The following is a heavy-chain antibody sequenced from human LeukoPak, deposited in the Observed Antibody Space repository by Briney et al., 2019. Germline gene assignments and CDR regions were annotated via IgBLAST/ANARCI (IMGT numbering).Heavy chain of an antibody. CDR1: GFTFSSYG. D-gene: IGHD1-26*01. V-gene: IGHV3-30*18. Sequence: PGRSLRLSCAASGFTFSSYGMHWVRQAPSKGLEWMAVISYDGSDKYYADSVKGRFTISRDNSKNTLYLQMNSLRAEDTAIYYCAKGVGELLTYYYYYMDVWGKGTTVTVSS. CDR3: AKGVGELLTYYYYYMDV. CDR2: ISYDGSDK. J-gene: IGHJ6*03.